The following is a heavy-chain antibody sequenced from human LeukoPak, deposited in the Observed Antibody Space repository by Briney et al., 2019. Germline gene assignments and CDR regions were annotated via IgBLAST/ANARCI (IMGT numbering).Heavy chain of an antibody. CDR2: IKQDGGDK. CDR1: GFTFNSYW. J-gene: IGHJ4*02. CDR3: ARDYVLDY. D-gene: IGHD3-10*02. Sequence: GGSLRLSCAASGFTFNSYWMNWVRQAPGKGLEWVANIKQDGGDKYYVDSVKGRFTISRDNAKNSLYLQMNSLRAEDTAVYYCARDYVLDYWGQGTLVTVSS. V-gene: IGHV3-7*01.